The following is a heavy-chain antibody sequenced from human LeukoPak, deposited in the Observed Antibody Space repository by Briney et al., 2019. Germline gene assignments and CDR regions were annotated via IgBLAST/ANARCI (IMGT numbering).Heavy chain of an antibody. J-gene: IGHJ3*02. CDR1: GFIFSSYG. CDR3: ARGRLRVIDAFDI. Sequence: GGSLRLSCVASGFIFSSYGMHWVRQAPGKGLEWVAVIWYDGSNEYDADSVKGRFTISRDNSKNTLYLQMDSLRAGDTAVYYCARGRLRVIDAFDIWGQGTMVTVSS. D-gene: IGHD2-21*01. CDR2: IWYDGSNE. V-gene: IGHV3-33*01.